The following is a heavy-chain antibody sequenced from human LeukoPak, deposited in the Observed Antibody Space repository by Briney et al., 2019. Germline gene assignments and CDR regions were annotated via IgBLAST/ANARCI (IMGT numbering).Heavy chain of an antibody. CDR1: GGPISSTNYY. CDR3: ARILILSSSWTPFDY. CDR2: IYYSGSS. D-gene: IGHD2-15*01. Sequence: SEILSLTCTVSGGPISSTNYYWGWIRQPPGKRPEWIGNIYYSGSSYYNPSLQSRGTISVDSSKNQFSLRLSSVTAADTAVYYCARILILSSSWTPFDYWGQGALVTVSS. V-gene: IGHV4-39*01. J-gene: IGHJ4*02.